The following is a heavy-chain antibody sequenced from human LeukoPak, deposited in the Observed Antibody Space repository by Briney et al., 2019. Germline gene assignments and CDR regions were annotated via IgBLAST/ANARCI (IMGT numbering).Heavy chain of an antibody. CDR1: GGSFSGYY. CDR3: ARRARYYDSSGLDY. D-gene: IGHD3-22*01. CDR2: INHSGST. J-gene: IGHJ4*02. Sequence: PSETLSLTCAVYGGSFSGYYWSWIRQPPGKGLEWIGEINHSGSTNYNPSLKSRVTISVDTSKNQFSLKLSSVTAADTAVYYCARRARYYDSSGLDYWGQGTLVTVSS. V-gene: IGHV4-34*01.